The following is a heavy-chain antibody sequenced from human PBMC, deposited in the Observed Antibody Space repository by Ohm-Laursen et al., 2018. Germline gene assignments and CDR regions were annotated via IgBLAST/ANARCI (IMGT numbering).Heavy chain of an antibody. CDR2: IYHAGDT. J-gene: IGHJ4*02. CDR3: ARDRRYHYGSFDY. CDR1: GYSISSGYY. Sequence: TLSLTCVVSGYSISSGYYWGWIRQPPGKGLEWIGSIYHAGDTFYNPSLKSRLTISVDTSKNQFSLRLSSVTAADAAVYYCARDRRYHYGSFDYWGQGTLVTVSS. V-gene: IGHV4-38-2*02. D-gene: IGHD3-10*01.